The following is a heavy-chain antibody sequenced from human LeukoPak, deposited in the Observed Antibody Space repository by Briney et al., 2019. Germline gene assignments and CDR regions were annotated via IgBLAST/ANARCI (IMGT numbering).Heavy chain of an antibody. V-gene: IGHV4-39*07. CDR1: GGSISSSSYY. Sequence: SETLSLTCTVSGGSISSSSYYWGWIRQPPGKGLEWIGSIYYSGSTYYNPSLKSRVTISVDTSKNQFSLKLGSVTAADTAVYYCAREGYSSTSSMDYWGQGTLVTVSS. CDR3: AREGYSSTSSMDY. CDR2: IYYSGST. J-gene: IGHJ4*02. D-gene: IGHD6-13*01.